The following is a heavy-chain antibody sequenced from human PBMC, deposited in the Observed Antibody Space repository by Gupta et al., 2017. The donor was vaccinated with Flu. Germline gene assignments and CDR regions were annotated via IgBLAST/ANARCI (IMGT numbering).Heavy chain of an antibody. CDR2: IFWDDFK. D-gene: IGHD1-1*01. J-gene: IGHJ5*02. V-gene: IGHV2-5*02. CDR3: AHSPYAQHSWLDP. CDR1: GFSLNTSGVG. Sequence: HITLKESGPTLVKPTQTLTLTCTFSGFSLNTSGVGVGWIRQPPGKALEWRTRIFWDDFKVYSPSLQNRIRINKDTSKNQVVLTMTNMGPLDTAIYYCAHSPYAQHSWLDPWGQGTLVTVSS.